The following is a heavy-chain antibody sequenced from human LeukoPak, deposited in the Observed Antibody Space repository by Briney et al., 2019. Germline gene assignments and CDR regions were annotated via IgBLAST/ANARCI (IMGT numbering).Heavy chain of an antibody. V-gene: IGHV1-2*02. Sequence: GASVKVSCKASGYTFTGYYTHWVRQAPGQGLEWMGWINPNSGGTNYAQKFQGRVTMTRDTSISTAYMELSRLRSDDTAVYYCARVALSSGWYDYWGQGTLVTVSS. CDR2: INPNSGGT. CDR3: ARVALSSGWYDY. D-gene: IGHD6-19*01. CDR1: GYTFTGYY. J-gene: IGHJ4*02.